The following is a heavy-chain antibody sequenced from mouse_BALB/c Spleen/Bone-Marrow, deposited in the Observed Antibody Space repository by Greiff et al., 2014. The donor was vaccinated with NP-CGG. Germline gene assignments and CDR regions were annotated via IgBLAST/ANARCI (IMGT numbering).Heavy chain of an antibody. Sequence: VKLMESGAELVRPGTSVKVSCKASGYAFTNYLIEWIKQRPGQGLEWIGVSNPGSGGTNYNEKFKGKATLTADKSSSTAYMQLSSLTSDDSAVYFCARETFRGFAYWGQGTLVTVSA. D-gene: IGHD3-2*01. CDR3: ARETFRGFAY. J-gene: IGHJ3*01. CDR1: GYAFTNYL. CDR2: SNPGSGGT. V-gene: IGHV1-54*01.